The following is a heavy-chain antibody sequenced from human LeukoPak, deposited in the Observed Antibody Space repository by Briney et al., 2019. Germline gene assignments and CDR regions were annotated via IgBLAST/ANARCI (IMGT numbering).Heavy chain of an antibody. D-gene: IGHD4-17*01. CDR3: AGADRHDYGEDY. CDR2: IYYSGSS. Sequence: PSETLSLTCAVSGGSISSSNWWSWIRQPPGKGLEWMGFIYYSGSSYYNPSLKSRVTMSVDTSKNQFSLKLTSVTAADTAFYYCAGADRHDYGEDYWGQGTLVTVSS. CDR1: GGSISSSNW. V-gene: IGHV4-28*01. J-gene: IGHJ4*02.